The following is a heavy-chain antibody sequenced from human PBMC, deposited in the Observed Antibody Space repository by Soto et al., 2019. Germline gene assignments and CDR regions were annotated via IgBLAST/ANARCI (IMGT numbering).Heavy chain of an antibody. D-gene: IGHD6-13*01. V-gene: IGHV3-23*01. CDR1: GFTFSSYA. CDR3: AKVRGIAAAGSWFDP. Sequence: PGGSLRLSCAPSGFTFSSYAMSWVRQAPGKGLEWVSAISGSGGSTYYADSVKGRFTISRDNSKNTLYLQMNSLRAEDTAVYYCAKVRGIAAAGSWFDPWGQGTLVTVSS. J-gene: IGHJ5*02. CDR2: ISGSGGST.